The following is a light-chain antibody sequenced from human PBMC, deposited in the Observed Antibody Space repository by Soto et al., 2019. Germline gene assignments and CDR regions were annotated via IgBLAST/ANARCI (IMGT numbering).Light chain of an antibody. Sequence: DIQMTQSPSTLSASVGDRVTITCRASQSISSWLAWYQQKPGKAPKLLIYDASSLESGVPSRFSGIGSGTEFDLTISSLQPDDFATYYCQQYMRTLGQGAQVDIK. V-gene: IGKV1-5*01. CDR3: QQYMRT. CDR2: DAS. J-gene: IGKJ1*01. CDR1: QSISSW.